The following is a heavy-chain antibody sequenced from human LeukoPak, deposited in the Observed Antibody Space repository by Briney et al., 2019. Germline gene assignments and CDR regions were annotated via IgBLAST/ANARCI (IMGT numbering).Heavy chain of an antibody. CDR2: IYPGDSDT. CDR1: GYSFTSYW. CDR3: ARIQSRAAAYFDY. Sequence: GESLQISCKGSGYSFTSYWIGWVRQMPGKGLEWMGIIYPGDSDTRYSPSFQGQVTISADKSISTAYLQWSSLKASDTAMYYCARIQSRAAAYFDYWGQGTLVTVSS. D-gene: IGHD6-13*01. V-gene: IGHV5-51*01. J-gene: IGHJ4*02.